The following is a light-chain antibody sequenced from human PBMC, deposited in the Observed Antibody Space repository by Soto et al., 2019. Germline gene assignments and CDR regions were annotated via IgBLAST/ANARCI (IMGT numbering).Light chain of an antibody. Sequence: QSVLTQPPSVSAAPGQTVTISCSGSSSNIGNDYVSWYQQFPGTAPKLLVYDNNKRPSVIPDRFSASRSGTSATLGVTGLQIGDEAEHYGGAWVRSLSANVCGIATKATVL. CDR3: GAWVRSLSANV. CDR2: DNN. V-gene: IGLV1-51*01. J-gene: IGLJ1*01. CDR1: SSNIGNDY.